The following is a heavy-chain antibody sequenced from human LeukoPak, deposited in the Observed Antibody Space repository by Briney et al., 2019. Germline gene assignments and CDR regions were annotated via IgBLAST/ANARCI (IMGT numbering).Heavy chain of an antibody. CDR1: GFTFSSCW. J-gene: IGHJ5*02. CDR3: ARETTVITDTAWFDP. D-gene: IGHD4-23*01. V-gene: IGHV3-7*01. Sequence: GGSLRLSCAASGFTFSSCWMSWVRQAPGKGLEWVANIKQDGSDKYYVDSVKGRFTISRDNAKNSLYLQMDSLRAEDTAVYYCARETTVITDTAWFDPWGQGTLVTVSS. CDR2: IKQDGSDK.